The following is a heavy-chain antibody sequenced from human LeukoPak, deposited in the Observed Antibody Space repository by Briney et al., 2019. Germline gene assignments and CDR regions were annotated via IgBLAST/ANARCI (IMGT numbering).Heavy chain of an antibody. Sequence: SETLSLTCTVSGGSISSGGYYWSWIRQHPGKGLEWIGYIYYSGSTYYNPSLKSRVTISVETSKNQFSLKLSSVTAADTAVYYCASPYCSGGSCCAKTWGQGTLVTVSS. CDR2: IYYSGST. CDR1: GGSISSGGYY. V-gene: IGHV4-31*03. CDR3: ASPYCSGGSCCAKT. D-gene: IGHD2-15*01. J-gene: IGHJ5*02.